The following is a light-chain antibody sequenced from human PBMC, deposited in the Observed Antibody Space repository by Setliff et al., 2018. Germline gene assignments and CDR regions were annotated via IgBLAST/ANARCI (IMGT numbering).Light chain of an antibody. CDR3: SSYTSTSTPV. CDR1: ASDVGAYNF. CDR2: DVD. J-gene: IGLJ2*01. Sequence: QSALAQPASVSGSPGQSITISCTGTASDVGAYNFVSWYQQHPGKAPKLMIYDVDNRSSGVSNRFSGSKSGSTASLTISGLQADDEADYYCSSYTSTSTPVFGGGTKVTVL. V-gene: IGLV2-14*01.